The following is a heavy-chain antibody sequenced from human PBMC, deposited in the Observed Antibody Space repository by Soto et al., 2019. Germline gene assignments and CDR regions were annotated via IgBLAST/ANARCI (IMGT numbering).Heavy chain of an antibody. CDR2: INPNSGGT. J-gene: IGHJ5*02. CDR3: ARWASSTSLMRTYYWET. D-gene: IGHD2-2*01. Sequence: GSVNVSCKASGYTFTGYYMHWVRQAPGQGLEWMGWINPNSGGTNYAQKFQGRVTMTRDKSISTAYMELSRLRSDDTAVYYCARWASSTSLMRTYYWETWGQGTMVSVSS. V-gene: IGHV1-2*02. CDR1: GYTFTGYY.